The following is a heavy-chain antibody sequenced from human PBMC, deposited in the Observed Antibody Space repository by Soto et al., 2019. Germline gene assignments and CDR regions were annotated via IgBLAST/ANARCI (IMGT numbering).Heavy chain of an antibody. CDR2: IKEDGSEK. CDR3: ARETDWNYGGRAFDI. D-gene: IGHD1-7*01. CDR1: GFTFSSYW. Sequence: PVGSLRLSCAASGFTFSSYWMSWVRQAPGKGLEWVANIKEDGSEKYYVDSLKGRFTISRDNAKNSLYLQMNSLRAEDTAVYYCARETDWNYGGRAFDIWGQGTMVTVSS. V-gene: IGHV3-7*01. J-gene: IGHJ3*02.